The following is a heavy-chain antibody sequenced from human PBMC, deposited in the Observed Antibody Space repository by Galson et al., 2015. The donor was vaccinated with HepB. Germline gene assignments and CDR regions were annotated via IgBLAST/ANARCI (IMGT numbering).Heavy chain of an antibody. CDR1: GYIFTSFD. J-gene: IGHJ2*01. CDR2: LNPSNGNS. CDR3: ARVGFDL. V-gene: IGHV1-8*01. Sequence: SVKVSCKASGYIFTSFDLNWVRQAPGQGLEWMGWLNPSNGNSGSAQKFQGRVSMTRNIPINTAYMELRGLKFDDTAVYYCARVGFDLWGRGTLVFVSS.